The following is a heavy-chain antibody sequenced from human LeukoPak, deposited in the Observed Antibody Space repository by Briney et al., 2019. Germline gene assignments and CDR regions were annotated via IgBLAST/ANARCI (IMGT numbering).Heavy chain of an antibody. CDR3: ARDLQYQLLGSWGWFDP. CDR1: GYTFSRYS. CDR2: TNTKTGNP. V-gene: IGHV7-4-1*02. Sequence: ASVKVSCKASGYTFSRYSMNWVRQAPGQGLEWMGWTNTKTGNPTYAQGFTGRFVFSLDTSVSTAFLQINSLKAEDTAVYYCARDLQYQLLGSWGWFDPWGQGTLVTVSS. D-gene: IGHD7-27*01. J-gene: IGHJ5*02.